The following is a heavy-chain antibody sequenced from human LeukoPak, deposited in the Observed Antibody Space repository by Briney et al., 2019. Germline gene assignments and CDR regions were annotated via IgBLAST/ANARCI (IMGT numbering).Heavy chain of an antibody. J-gene: IGHJ3*02. Sequence: RSLRLSCAASGFIFSSHAMHWVRHAPGKGLEWVAVAWCDGSRVYYADSVKGRLSISRDNSSATLRLQKNSLRAEDTAVYYCARAVRYWLDAFDIGCQGTMVPVSS. CDR1: GFIFSSHA. CDR2: AWCDGSRV. CDR3: ARAVRYWLDAFDI. V-gene: IGHV3-33*01. D-gene: IGHD1-26*01.